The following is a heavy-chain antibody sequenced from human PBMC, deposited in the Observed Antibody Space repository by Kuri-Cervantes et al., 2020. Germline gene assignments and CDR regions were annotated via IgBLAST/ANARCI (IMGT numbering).Heavy chain of an antibody. V-gene: IGHV4-61*05. Sequence: ESLKISCTVSGGSISSSSYYWGWIRQPPGKGLEWIGYIYYSGSTNYNPSLKSRVTISVDTSKNQFSLKLSSVTAADTAVYYCARLAYYYGSGSYSRYFDYWGQGTLVTVSS. CDR1: GGSISSSSYY. D-gene: IGHD3-10*01. J-gene: IGHJ4*02. CDR3: ARLAYYYGSGSYSRYFDY. CDR2: IYYSGST.